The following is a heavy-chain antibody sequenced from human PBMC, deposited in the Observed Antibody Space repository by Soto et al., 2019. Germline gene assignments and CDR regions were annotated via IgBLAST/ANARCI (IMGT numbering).Heavy chain of an antibody. CDR3: ARGSGWYEYYFYGMDV. CDR2: ISYDGSNK. CDR1: GFTISSYA. D-gene: IGHD6-19*01. V-gene: IGHV3-30-3*01. J-gene: IGHJ6*02. Sequence: PGGSLTLYCAAAGFTISSYAMHWVRQAPGKGLEWVAVISYDGSNKYYADSVKGRFTISRDNSKNTLYLQMNSLRAEDTAVYYCARGSGWYEYYFYGMDVWGQGTTVTVSS.